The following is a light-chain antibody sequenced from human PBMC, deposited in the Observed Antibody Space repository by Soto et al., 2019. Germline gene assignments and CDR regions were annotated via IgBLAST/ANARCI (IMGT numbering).Light chain of an antibody. J-gene: IGKJ1*01. CDR3: QQSSDSPQT. CDR1: QSISTF. V-gene: IGKV1-39*01. Sequence: QMTQSPSSLSASVGDRVTITCRASQSISTFLNWYQQKLGKAPKLLIYATSNLQGGVPSRFSGSGFGTAFTLTITSLQPGDFASYYCQQSSDSPQTFGQGTKVEI. CDR2: ATS.